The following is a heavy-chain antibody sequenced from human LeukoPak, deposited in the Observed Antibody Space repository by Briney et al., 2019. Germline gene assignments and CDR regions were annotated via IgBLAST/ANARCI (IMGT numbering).Heavy chain of an antibody. CDR3: ARQRPFDY. CDR1: GFTVSSNY. J-gene: IGHJ4*02. CDR2: IYSGGTT. V-gene: IGHV3-53*01. Sequence: GGSPRLSCAASGFTVSSNYMSWVRQAPGKGLEWVSGIYSGGTTYYADSVKARFSISRDNSKNTLYLQMNSLRAEDTAVYYCARQRPFDYWGQGTLVTVSA.